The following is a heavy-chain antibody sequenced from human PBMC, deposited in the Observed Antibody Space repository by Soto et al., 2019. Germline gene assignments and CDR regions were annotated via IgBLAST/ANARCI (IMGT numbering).Heavy chain of an antibody. CDR3: ARDRGQQLVNEPYYYYGMDV. CDR1: GGTFSSYA. V-gene: IGHV1-69*01. J-gene: IGHJ6*02. Sequence: QVQLVQSGAEVKKPGSSVKVSCKASGGTFSSYAISWVRQAHGQGLEWMGGIIPIFGTANYAQKFQGRVTITADESTSTAYMELSSLRSEDTAVYYCARDRGQQLVNEPYYYYGMDVWGQGTTVTVSS. D-gene: IGHD6-13*01. CDR2: IIPIFGTA.